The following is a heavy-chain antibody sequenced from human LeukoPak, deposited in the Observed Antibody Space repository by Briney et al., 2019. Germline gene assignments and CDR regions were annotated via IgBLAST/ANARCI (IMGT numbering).Heavy chain of an antibody. D-gene: IGHD2-15*01. CDR2: INPNSGVT. Sequence: ASVKVSCKAPGYTFTAYYMHWVRQAPGQGLEWMGWINPNSGVTNYAQKFQGRVTMTRYTSISTAHMELSRLTSDDTAVYYCARDSRGFSVDPWGQGTLVTVSS. CDR1: GYTFTAYY. CDR3: ARDSRGFSVDP. V-gene: IGHV1-2*02. J-gene: IGHJ5*02.